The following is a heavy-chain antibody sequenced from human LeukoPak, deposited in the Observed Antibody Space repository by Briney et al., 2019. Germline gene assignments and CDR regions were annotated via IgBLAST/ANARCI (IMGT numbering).Heavy chain of an antibody. CDR2: LYYSGST. V-gene: IGHV4-59*12. J-gene: IGHJ3*02. Sequence: SETLSLTCTVSGGSISSYYWSWIRQPPGKGLEWIGSLYYSGSTYYNPSLKSRVTISLNTSKNQFSLKLSSVTAADTAVYYCARYGLLGLSEINGFDIWGQGTMVTVSA. D-gene: IGHD3/OR15-3a*01. CDR1: GGSISSYY. CDR3: ARYGLLGLSEINGFDI.